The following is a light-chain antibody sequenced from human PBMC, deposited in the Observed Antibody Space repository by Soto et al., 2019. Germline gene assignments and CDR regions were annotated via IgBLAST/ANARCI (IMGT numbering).Light chain of an antibody. V-gene: IGLV2-8*01. CDR3: SSYAGINNLGV. Sequence: QSALTQPPSASGSPGQSVTISCTGTSSDVGGYKYVSWYQQHPDKAPKLMIFEVNKRPSGVPDRFSGSKSGNTASLTVSGHQAEDEADYYCSSYAGINNLGVFGTGTKVTVL. CDR2: EVN. J-gene: IGLJ1*01. CDR1: SSDVGGYKY.